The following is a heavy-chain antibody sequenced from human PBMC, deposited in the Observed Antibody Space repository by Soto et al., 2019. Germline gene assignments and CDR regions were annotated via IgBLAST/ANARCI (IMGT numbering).Heavy chain of an antibody. V-gene: IGHV4-31*03. D-gene: IGHD4-17*01. CDR1: GGSISSGGYY. CDR3: ARDASGDFNNYRMDV. J-gene: IGHJ6*02. Sequence: SETLSLTCTVSGGSISSGGYYWSWIRQHPGKGLEWIGYIYYSGSTYYNPSLKSRVTISVDTSKNQFSLKLSSVTAADTAVYYCARDASGDFNNYRMDVWGQGTTVTVSS. CDR2: IYYSGST.